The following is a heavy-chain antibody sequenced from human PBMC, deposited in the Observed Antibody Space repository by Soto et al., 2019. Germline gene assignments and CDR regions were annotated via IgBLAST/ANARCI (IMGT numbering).Heavy chain of an antibody. J-gene: IGHJ4*02. CDR2: ISYSGTI. CDR3: ARLRGLGVVSPYFDD. CDR1: TNFISNNAYH. D-gene: IGHD2-15*01. V-gene: IGHV4-39*01. Sequence: QLQLQESGPGLVKPSETLSLTCAVSTNFISNNAYHWGWIRQPPGKGLEWIGSISYSGTIHYNPSLKSRVTISIDTSKNHGSLKLSSVTAADTAVYYCARLRGLGVVSPYFDDWGQGALVTVSS.